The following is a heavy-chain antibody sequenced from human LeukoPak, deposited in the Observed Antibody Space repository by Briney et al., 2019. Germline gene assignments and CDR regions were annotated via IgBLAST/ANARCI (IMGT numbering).Heavy chain of an antibody. V-gene: IGHV1-46*01. J-gene: IGHJ4*02. D-gene: IGHD1-7*01. CDR1: GYTFTSYY. CDR2: INPSGGST. CDR3: ARDRKNWNSSGLDY. Sequence: ASVKVSCKASGYTFTSYYIHWVRQAPGQGLEWMAMINPSGGSTSYAQKFQGRVTMTWDTSTSTVYMELSSLRSEDTAVYYCARDRKNWNSSGLDYWGQGTLVTVPS.